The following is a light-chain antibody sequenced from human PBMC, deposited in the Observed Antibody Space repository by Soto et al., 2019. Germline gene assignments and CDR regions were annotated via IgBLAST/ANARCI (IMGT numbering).Light chain of an antibody. Sequence: QSVLPQPASGSGSPGQSITISCTGTSSDIGGYNSVSWYQQHPGRAPRLIIYEVTNRPSGVSNCFSASKSGNTASLTISGLQAEDEADYYCTSYTPIVTLGSVFGTGTKVTVL. J-gene: IGLJ1*01. CDR1: SSDIGGYNS. CDR3: TSYTPIVTLGSV. CDR2: EVT. V-gene: IGLV2-14*01.